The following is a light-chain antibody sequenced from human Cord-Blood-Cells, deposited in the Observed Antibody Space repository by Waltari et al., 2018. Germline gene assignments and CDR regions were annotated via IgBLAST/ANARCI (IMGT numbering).Light chain of an antibody. Sequence: DIVFTQSPDSLAVCLGGRATIKCRASESVLYSSNNKNYLAWYQQKPGQPPKLLIYWASTRESGVPDRFSGSGSGTDFTLTISSLQAEDVAVYYCQQYYSTPPYSFGQGTKLEIK. V-gene: IGKV4-1*01. CDR2: WAS. J-gene: IGKJ2*03. CDR1: ESVLYSSNNKNY. CDR3: QQYYSTPPYS.